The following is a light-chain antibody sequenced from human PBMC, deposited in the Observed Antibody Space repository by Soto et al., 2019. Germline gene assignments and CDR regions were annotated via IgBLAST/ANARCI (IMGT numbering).Light chain of an antibody. J-gene: IGKJ1*01. CDR3: QQYNGT. Sequence: DIQMTQSPSTLSASVGDRVTITCRASQTISSWLAWYQQKLGKAPKLLIYKASSLEGGVPSRFSGSGSGTEFTLTISSLPPDDSATYYCQQYNGTFGQGTKVEVK. CDR1: QTISSW. V-gene: IGKV1-5*03. CDR2: KAS.